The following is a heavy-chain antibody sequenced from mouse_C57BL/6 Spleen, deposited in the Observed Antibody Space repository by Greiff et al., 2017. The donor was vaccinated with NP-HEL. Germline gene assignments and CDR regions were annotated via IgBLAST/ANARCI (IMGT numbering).Heavy chain of an antibody. D-gene: IGHD2-1*01. CDR2: IWSDGST. Sequence: VHLVESGPGLVAPSQSLSITCTVSGFSLTSYGVHWVRQPPGKGLEWLVVIWSDGSTTYNSALKSRLSISKDNSKSQVFLKMNSLQTDDTAMYYCARHTYGNYVYYAMDYWGQGTSVTVSS. CDR3: ARHTYGNYVYYAMDY. V-gene: IGHV2-6-1*01. J-gene: IGHJ4*01. CDR1: GFSLTSYG.